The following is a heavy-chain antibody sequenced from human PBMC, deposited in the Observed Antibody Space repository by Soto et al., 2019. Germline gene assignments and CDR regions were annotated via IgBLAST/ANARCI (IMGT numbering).Heavy chain of an antibody. J-gene: IGHJ6*02. Sequence: QVQLQESGPGLVKPSETLSLSCTVSNGSISNYYGSWIRQPPGKGMEWIGYVHHSWGSFYNPSLQSRVAISLDTSKSQFSLKLTSVTATDTAVYYCARQGFGALRGLVDVWGQGITVTVSS. V-gene: IGHV4-59*08. D-gene: IGHD3-10*01. CDR1: NGSISNYY. CDR2: VHHSWGS. CDR3: ARQGFGALRGLVDV.